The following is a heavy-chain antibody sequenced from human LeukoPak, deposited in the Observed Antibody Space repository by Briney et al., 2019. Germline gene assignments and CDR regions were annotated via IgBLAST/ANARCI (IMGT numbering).Heavy chain of an antibody. CDR1: GYDFTNYW. D-gene: IGHD6-13*01. J-gene: IGHJ4*02. CDR3: ASQYSSSWYV. CDR2: IYPRDSNT. Sequence: KHGESLKISCKGSGYDFTNYWIGWVRQMPGKGLEWMGIIYPRDSNTLYSPSFQGQVTISADKSISTAYLQWSSLKASDTAMYYCASQYSSSWYVWGQGTLVTVSS. V-gene: IGHV5-51*01.